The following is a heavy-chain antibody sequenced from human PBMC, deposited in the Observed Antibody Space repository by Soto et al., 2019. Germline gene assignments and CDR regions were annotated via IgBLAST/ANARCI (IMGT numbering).Heavy chain of an antibody. V-gene: IGHV3-30*18. J-gene: IGHJ4*02. D-gene: IGHD6-25*01. Sequence: QVQLVESGGGVVQPGRSLRLSCAASGFTFSDYGMHWVRQAPGKVLEWVAVISYDGNNKYYAYSVKGRFTISRDNSKNTLYLQMNSLRTEDTAVFYCVKDGGDSSAHFDNWGQGTLVTVSS. CDR3: VKDGGDSSAHFDN. CDR1: GFTFSDYG. CDR2: ISYDGNNK.